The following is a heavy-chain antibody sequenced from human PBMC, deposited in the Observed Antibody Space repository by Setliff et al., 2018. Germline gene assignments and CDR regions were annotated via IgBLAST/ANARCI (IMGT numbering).Heavy chain of an antibody. CDR3: ARDNTIVGATDY. CDR2: LHTSGTT. D-gene: IGHD1-26*01. Sequence: LSLPCAVSGGSITSGSYYWSWIRQPAGEGLEWIGRLHTSGTTVYNPSLKGRVTISADTSTNHFSLKLTSVTAADTAVYYCARDNTIVGATDYWGQGALVTV. J-gene: IGHJ4*02. V-gene: IGHV4-61*02. CDR1: GGSITSGSYY.